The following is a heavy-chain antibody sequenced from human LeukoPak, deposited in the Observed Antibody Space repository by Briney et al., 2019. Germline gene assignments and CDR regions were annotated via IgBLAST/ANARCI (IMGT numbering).Heavy chain of an antibody. CDR2: IYYSGST. D-gene: IGHD6-19*01. Sequence: SETLSLTCTVSGGSISSYYWSWIRQPPGKGLEWIGYIYYSGSTNYNPSLKSRVTISVDTSKNQFSLKLSSVTAADTAVYYCARLVPLTVAGIFDYWGQGTLVTVSS. CDR3: ARLVPLTVAGIFDY. J-gene: IGHJ4*02. V-gene: IGHV4-59*08. CDR1: GGSISSYY.